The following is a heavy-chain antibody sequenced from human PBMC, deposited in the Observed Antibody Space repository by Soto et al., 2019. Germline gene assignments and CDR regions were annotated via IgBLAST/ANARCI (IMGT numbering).Heavy chain of an antibody. CDR2: IYYSGST. Sequence: QLQLQESGPGLVKPSETLSLTCTVSGGSISSSSYYWGWIRQPPGKGLEWIGSIYYSGSTYYNPPRKSRVTISVATSKNQFSLKLSSVTAADTAVYYCARERGYCSGGSCPVDYWGQGTLVTVSS. J-gene: IGHJ4*02. D-gene: IGHD2-15*01. CDR1: GGSISSSSYY. V-gene: IGHV4-39*02. CDR3: ARERGYCSGGSCPVDY.